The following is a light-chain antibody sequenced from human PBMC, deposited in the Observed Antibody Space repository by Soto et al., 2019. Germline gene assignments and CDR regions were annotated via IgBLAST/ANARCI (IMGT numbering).Light chain of an antibody. CDR1: TSNIGTFY. CDR2: LGD. J-gene: IGLJ1*01. CDR3: AAWDDNLNAYV. Sequence: QSVLTQPPSASSTPGQTGTISCSGSTSNIGTFYVYWYQHLPGTAPKLLIYLGDQRASGVSDRFSGSKSGTSASLAINGLRSDDEADYYCAAWDDNLNAYVVGSGTKLTVL. V-gene: IGLV1-47*02.